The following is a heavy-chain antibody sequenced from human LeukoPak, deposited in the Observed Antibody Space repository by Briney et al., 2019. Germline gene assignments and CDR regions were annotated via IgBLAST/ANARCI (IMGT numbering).Heavy chain of an antibody. D-gene: IGHD2-21*02. CDR3: ARGLVVTAISYFDY. Sequence: SWVRQHPGKGLEWIGYIYYSGSTYYNPSLKSRVTISVDTSKNQFSLKLSSVTAADTAVYYCARGLVVTAISYFDYWGQGTLVTVSS. J-gene: IGHJ4*02. CDR2: IYYSGST. V-gene: IGHV4-31*02.